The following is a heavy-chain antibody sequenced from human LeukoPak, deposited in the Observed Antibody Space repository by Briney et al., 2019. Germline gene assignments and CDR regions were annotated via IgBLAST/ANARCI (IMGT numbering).Heavy chain of an antibody. CDR1: GFTVSSNY. J-gene: IGHJ4*02. D-gene: IGHD2-15*01. CDR2: IYSGGST. Sequence: GGSLRLSCAASGFTVSSNYMSWVRQAPGKGLEWVSVIYSGGSTYYADSVKGRFTISRDNSKNTLYLQMNSLRAEDTAVYYCARVLPVGYGSGYFFGYWGQGTLVTVSS. V-gene: IGHV3-66*02. CDR3: ARVLPVGYGSGYFFGY.